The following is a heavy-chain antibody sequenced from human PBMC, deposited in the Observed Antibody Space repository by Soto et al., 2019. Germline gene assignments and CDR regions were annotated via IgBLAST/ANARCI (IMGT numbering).Heavy chain of an antibody. CDR1: GGSISSGGYS. V-gene: IGHV4-30-2*01. CDR3: ARAGGLGAVAADY. CDR2: IYHSGST. D-gene: IGHD6-19*01. Sequence: QLQLQESGSGLVKPSQTLSLTCAVSGGSISSGGYSWSWIRQPPGKGLEWIGYIYHSGSTYYNPYLKSRVTISVDRSKNQFSLKLSSVPAADTAVYSCARAGGLGAVAADYWGQGTLVTVSS. J-gene: IGHJ4*02.